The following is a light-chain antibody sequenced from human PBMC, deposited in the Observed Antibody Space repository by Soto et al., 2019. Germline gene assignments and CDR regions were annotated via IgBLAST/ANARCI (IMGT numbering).Light chain of an antibody. Sequence: EIVLTQSQATLSLSPGERATLSCRASQSVSSYLAWYQQKPGQAPRLLIYDASSRATGIPARFSGSGSGTDFTLSIRSLEPEDFAVYYCQQRSNWPPALTFGGGTKVEIK. CDR1: QSVSSY. CDR3: QQRSNWPPALT. CDR2: DAS. V-gene: IGKV3-11*01. J-gene: IGKJ4*01.